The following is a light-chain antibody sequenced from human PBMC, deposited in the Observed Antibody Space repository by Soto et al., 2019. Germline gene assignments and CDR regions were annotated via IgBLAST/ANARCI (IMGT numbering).Light chain of an antibody. Sequence: QSVLTQPPSASGTPGQRVIISCSGSSSNLGSNSGNWYQQLPGTAPKLLIYNTYQRPLGVPDRFSGSKSGTSASLAISGLQSEDEGDYFCAAWDDRLNGPVFGGGTKLTVL. V-gene: IGLV1-44*01. CDR3: AAWDDRLNGPV. CDR1: SSNLGSNS. CDR2: NTY. J-gene: IGLJ3*02.